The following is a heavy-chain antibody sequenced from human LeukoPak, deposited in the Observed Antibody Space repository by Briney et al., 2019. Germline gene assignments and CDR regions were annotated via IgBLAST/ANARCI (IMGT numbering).Heavy chain of an antibody. CDR3: AREGAQLLRAAGSDY. D-gene: IGHD2-15*01. Sequence: PGGSLRLSCAASGFTFSSYEMNWVRQAPGKGLEWVSYISSSGSTIYYADSVKGRFTISRDNAKNSLYLQMNSLRAEDTAVYYCAREGAQLLRAAGSDYWGQGTLVTVSS. J-gene: IGHJ4*02. CDR2: ISSSGSTI. V-gene: IGHV3-48*03. CDR1: GFTFSSYE.